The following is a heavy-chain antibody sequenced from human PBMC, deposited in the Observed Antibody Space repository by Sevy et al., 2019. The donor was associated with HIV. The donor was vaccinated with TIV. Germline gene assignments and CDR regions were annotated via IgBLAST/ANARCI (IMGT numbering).Heavy chain of an antibody. Sequence: GGSLRLSCAASGFTFSTYAMTWVRQAPGRGLEWVSTMIPGGRVTYYADSVKGRFTISSDNSKDTLYLQMNSLRADDTAVYYCARSFRSGWSNSFDSWGQGTLVTVSS. V-gene: IGHV3-23*01. D-gene: IGHD6-19*01. J-gene: IGHJ4*02. CDR2: MIPGGRVT. CDR1: GFTFSTYA. CDR3: ARSFRSGWSNSFDS.